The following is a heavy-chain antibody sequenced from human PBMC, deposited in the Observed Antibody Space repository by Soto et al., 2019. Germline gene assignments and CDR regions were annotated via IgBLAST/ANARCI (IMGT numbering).Heavy chain of an antibody. CDR3: ATHAAAATPDY. V-gene: IGHV3-23*01. Sequence: EVQLLESGGGLVQPGGSLRLSCAASGFTFSSYAMSWVRQAPGKGLEWVSLISGSGGGTYYADSVKGRFTISRDNSKNTLYLQTNSLRPEDTAVYYCATHAAAATPDYWGQGTLVTVSS. CDR1: GFTFSSYA. CDR2: ISGSGGGT. D-gene: IGHD6-13*01. J-gene: IGHJ4*02.